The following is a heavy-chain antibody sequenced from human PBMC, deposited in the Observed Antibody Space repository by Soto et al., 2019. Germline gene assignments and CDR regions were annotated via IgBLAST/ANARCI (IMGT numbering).Heavy chain of an antibody. CDR3: ARGDQYDILLRYYAMGV. D-gene: IGHD2-15*01. CDR1: GFTFSKFD. CDR2: IAYDGINK. Sequence: QVQLVESGGGVVRPGTSLRLSCVASGFTFSKFDMHWIRQTPDKRLQWVAFIAYDGINKYYTGSVKGRFTVSRDNSKSTVSLQKNNVGLEDTATYCCARGDQYDILLRYYAMGVWGLGTTVTISS. V-gene: IGHV3-30-3*01. J-gene: IGHJ6*02.